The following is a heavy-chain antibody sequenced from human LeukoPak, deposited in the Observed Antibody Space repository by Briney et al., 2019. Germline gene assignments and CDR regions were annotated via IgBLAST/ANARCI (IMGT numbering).Heavy chain of an antibody. CDR1: GYTFTAYY. J-gene: IGHJ4*02. CDR2: INPNSGGT. V-gene: IGHV1-2*02. D-gene: IGHD2-2*01. Sequence: ASVKVSCKASGYTFTAYYMHWVRQAPGQGLDWMGWINPNSGGTNYAQKFQDRVTMTRDTSISPAYMELSRLRSDDTAVYYCARDRVVVPAAFDYWGQGTLVTVSS. CDR3: ARDRVVVPAAFDY.